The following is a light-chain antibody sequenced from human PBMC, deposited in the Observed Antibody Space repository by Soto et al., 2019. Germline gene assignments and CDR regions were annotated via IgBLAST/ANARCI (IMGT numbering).Light chain of an antibody. V-gene: IGKV1-39*01. CDR1: QSISNY. Sequence: DIQMTQSPSSLSASVGDRVTITCRASQSISNYLNWYQQKPGKAPKLLIYAASTMQSGVPSTVSGSGSGTDFTLTISSLQPEDFATYYCQQSYSTPLTFGGGTKVEIK. CDR3: QQSYSTPLT. J-gene: IGKJ4*01. CDR2: AAS.